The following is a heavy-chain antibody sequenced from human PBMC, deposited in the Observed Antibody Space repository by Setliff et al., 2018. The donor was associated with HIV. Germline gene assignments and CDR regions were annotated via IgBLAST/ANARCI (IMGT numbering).Heavy chain of an antibody. V-gene: IGHV3-7*01. CDR1: GFTFSAYW. J-gene: IGHJ4*02. CDR3: ARGPQAGIVAAPPPHNFDY. Sequence: GGSLRLSCAASGFTFSAYWMNWVRQAPGKGLEWVANIKQDGSEKNYVDSVKGRFTISRDNAKESLYLHMNSLRVEDTAVYYWARGPQAGIVAAPPPHNFDYWGQGTLVTVSS. D-gene: IGHD6-13*01. CDR2: IKQDGSEK.